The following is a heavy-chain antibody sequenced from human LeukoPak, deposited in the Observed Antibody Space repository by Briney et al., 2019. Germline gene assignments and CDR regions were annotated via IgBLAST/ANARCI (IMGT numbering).Heavy chain of an antibody. V-gene: IGHV3-48*04. J-gene: IGHJ3*02. CDR3: ARGTRFRRITMIGDAFDI. Sequence: GGSLRLSCAASGFTFSSYSMNWVRQAPGKGLEWVSYISSSSSTIYYADSVKGRFTISRDNAKNSLYLQMNSLRAEDTAVYYCARGTRFRRITMIGDAFDIWGQGTMVTVSS. D-gene: IGHD3-22*01. CDR1: GFTFSSYS. CDR2: ISSSSSTI.